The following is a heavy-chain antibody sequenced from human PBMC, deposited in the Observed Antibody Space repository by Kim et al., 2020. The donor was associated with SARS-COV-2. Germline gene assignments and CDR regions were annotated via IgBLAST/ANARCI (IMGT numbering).Heavy chain of an antibody. V-gene: IGHV3-23*01. Sequence: GGSLRLSCAASGFTFSSYAMTWVRQAPGKGLEWVAVISGGGGSTYYADSVKGRFTISRDNSKNTLYLQMNSLRAEDTAVYYCARDGATYGYWGQGTLVTVSS. J-gene: IGHJ4*02. CDR3: ARDGATYGY. CDR2: ISGGGGST. CDR1: GFTFSSYA. D-gene: IGHD3-10*01.